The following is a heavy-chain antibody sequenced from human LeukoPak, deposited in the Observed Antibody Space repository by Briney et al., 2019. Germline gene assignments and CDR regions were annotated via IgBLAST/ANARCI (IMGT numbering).Heavy chain of an antibody. CDR1: GGSISSGGYF. V-gene: IGHV4-31*03. CDR3: ATSPAWYFDR. CDR2: IYYSGST. D-gene: IGHD2-2*01. J-gene: IGHJ2*01. Sequence: SETLSLTCTVSGGSISSGGYFWSWIRQHPGKGLEWIGYIYYSGSTYYNPSLKSRVTISGDTSKNQVSLKLSSVTAADTAVYYCATSPAWYFDRWGRGTLVTVSS.